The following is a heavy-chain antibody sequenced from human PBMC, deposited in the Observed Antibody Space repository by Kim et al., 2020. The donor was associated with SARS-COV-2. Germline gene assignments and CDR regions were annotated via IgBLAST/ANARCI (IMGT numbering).Heavy chain of an antibody. D-gene: IGHD3-3*01. CDR3: ARDLKRVLRFLEWYYYYGMDV. J-gene: IGHJ6*02. CDR2: IKQDGSEK. Sequence: GGSQRLSCAASGFTFSSYWMSWVRQAPGKGLEWVANIKQDGSEKYYVDSVKGRFTISRDNAKNSLYLQMNSLRAEDTAVYYCARDLKRVLRFLEWYYYYGMDVWGQGTTVTVSS. CDR1: GFTFSSYW. V-gene: IGHV3-7*01.